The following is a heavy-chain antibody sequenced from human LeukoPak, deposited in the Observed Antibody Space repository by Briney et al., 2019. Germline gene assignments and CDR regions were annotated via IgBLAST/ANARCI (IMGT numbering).Heavy chain of an antibody. V-gene: IGHV4-4*07. Sequence: SETLSLTCTVSCGSISSFYWSWIRQPAGKGLEWIGRIYSSGNTNYNPSLKSRVTMSVDTSKNQFSLKLSSVTAADTAVYYCAREVVIAATYDYWGQGTLVTVSS. J-gene: IGHJ4*02. D-gene: IGHD2-15*01. CDR2: IYSSGNT. CDR1: CGSISSFY. CDR3: AREVVIAATYDY.